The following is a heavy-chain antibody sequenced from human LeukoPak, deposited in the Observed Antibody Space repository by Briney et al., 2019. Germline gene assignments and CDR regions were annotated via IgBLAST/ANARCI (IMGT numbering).Heavy chain of an antibody. CDR3: TTDGVGVEGATYDN. J-gene: IGHJ4*02. CDR1: GFTFSDYY. V-gene: IGHV3-11*01. CDR2: MSSSGGTI. Sequence: PGGSLRLSCAASGFTFSDYYMSWIRQAPGKGLEWVSYMSSSGGTIYYADSVKGRFTISRDNAKNPLYLQMNSLKTEDTAVYYCTTDGVGVEGATYDNWGQGTLVSVSS. D-gene: IGHD1-26*01.